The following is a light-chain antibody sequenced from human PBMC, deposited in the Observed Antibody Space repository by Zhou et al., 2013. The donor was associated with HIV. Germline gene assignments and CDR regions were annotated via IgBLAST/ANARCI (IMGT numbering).Light chain of an antibody. V-gene: IGKV4-1*01. J-gene: IGKJ4*01. CDR3: QQYYTTPVT. CDR2: WAS. CDR1: QSVLFSSNNKNY. Sequence: DIVMTQSPDSLAVSLGERATINCKSSQSVLFSSNNKNYLAWYQQRPGQPPKLLIYWASTRESGVPDRFSGSGSGTDFTLTVSGLQPEDVALYYCQQYYTTPVTFGGGTKVEIK.